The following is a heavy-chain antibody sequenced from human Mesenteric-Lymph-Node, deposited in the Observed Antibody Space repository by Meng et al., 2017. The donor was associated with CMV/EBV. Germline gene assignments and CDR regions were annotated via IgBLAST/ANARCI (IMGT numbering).Heavy chain of an antibody. J-gene: IGHJ4*02. D-gene: IGHD3-22*01. CDR3: ARGAPMYYYDSSGYPPFDY. CDR1: GFTFSSYS. V-gene: IGHV3-48*04. CDR2: ISSSSTI. Sequence: GESLKISCAASGFTFSSYSMNWVRQAPGKGLEWVSYISSSSTIYYADSVKGRFTISRDNAKNSLYLQMNSLRAEDTAVYYCARGAPMYYYDSSGYPPFDYWGQGTLVTVSS.